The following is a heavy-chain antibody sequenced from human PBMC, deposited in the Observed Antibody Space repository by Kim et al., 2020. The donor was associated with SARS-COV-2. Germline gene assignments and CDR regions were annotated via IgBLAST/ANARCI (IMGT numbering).Heavy chain of an antibody. V-gene: IGHV5-51*01. CDR3: ARAIVGATHDAFDI. Sequence: SPAFQGQVTISADKSISTAYLQGSSLKASDTAMYYCARAIVGATHDAFDIWGQGTMVTVSS. J-gene: IGHJ3*02. D-gene: IGHD1-26*01.